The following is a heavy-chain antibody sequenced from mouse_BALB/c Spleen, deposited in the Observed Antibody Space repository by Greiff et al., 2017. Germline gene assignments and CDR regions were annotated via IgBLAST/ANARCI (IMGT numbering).Heavy chain of an antibody. CDR1: GYTFTSYW. Sequence: VQLQQSGAELARPGASVKLSCKASGYTFTSYWMQWVKQRPGQGLEWIGAIYPGDGDTRYTQKFKGKATLTADKSSSTAYMQLSSLASEDSAVYYCARYWDCAMDYWGQGTSVTVSS. CDR3: ARYWDCAMDY. D-gene: IGHD4-1*01. CDR2: IYPGDGDT. J-gene: IGHJ4*01. V-gene: IGHV1-87*01.